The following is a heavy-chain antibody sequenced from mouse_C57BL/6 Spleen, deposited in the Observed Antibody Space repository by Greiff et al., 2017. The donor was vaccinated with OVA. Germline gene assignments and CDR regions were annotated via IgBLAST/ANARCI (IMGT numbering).Heavy chain of an antibody. CDR1: GYTFTSYD. CDR2: IYPRDGST. V-gene: IGHV1-85*01. D-gene: IGHD2-10*01. CDR3: ARGGAYYCNYEGDY. J-gene: IGHJ2*01. Sequence: VQLQQSGPELVKPGASVKLSCKASGYTFTSYDINWVKQRPGQGLEWIGWIYPRDGSTKYNEKFKGKATLTVDTSSSTAYMELHSLTSEDSAVYFGARGGAYYCNYEGDYWGQGTTLTVSS.